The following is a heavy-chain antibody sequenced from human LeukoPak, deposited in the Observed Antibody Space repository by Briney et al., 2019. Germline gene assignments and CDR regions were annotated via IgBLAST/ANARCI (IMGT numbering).Heavy chain of an antibody. CDR3: ARDMVAQGLDV. V-gene: IGHV3-7*01. D-gene: IGHD4/OR15-4a*01. J-gene: IGHJ6*04. Sequence: GGSLRLSCAASGFTFSIYWTSWVRQAPGKGLEWVANINQDGSQKYYVDSVKGRFTISRDNAKNSLYLQMNSLRAEDTAVYYCARDMVAQGLDVWGKGTTVTVSS. CDR1: GFTFSIYW. CDR2: INQDGSQK.